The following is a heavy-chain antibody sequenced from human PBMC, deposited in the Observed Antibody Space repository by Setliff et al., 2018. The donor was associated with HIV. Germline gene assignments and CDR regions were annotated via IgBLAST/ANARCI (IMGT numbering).Heavy chain of an antibody. CDR1: GYTLTELS. D-gene: IGHD7-27*01. CDR3: ATGPSEGWGRRGYFDL. J-gene: IGHJ2*01. V-gene: IGHV1-24*01. Sequence: ASVKVSCKVSGYTLTELSRHWVRRAPGKGLEWMGGFDPEDGETIYAQKFQGRVTMTEDTSTDTAYMELSSLRSEDTAVYYCATGPSEGWGRRGYFDLWGRGTLVTVSS. CDR2: FDPEDGET.